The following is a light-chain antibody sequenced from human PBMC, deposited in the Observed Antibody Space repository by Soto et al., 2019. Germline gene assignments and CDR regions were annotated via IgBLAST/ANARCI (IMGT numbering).Light chain of an antibody. Sequence: QSVLTQPPSVSGAPGQRVTISCTGSSSNIGAGYDVHWYQQLPGTAPKLLIYGNSNRPSGVPDRFSGSKSGTSASLAITGLQAEDEADYYCQSYDSSLSGSDVFGGGTKLTVX. V-gene: IGLV1-40*01. CDR2: GNS. J-gene: IGLJ2*01. CDR1: SSNIGAGYD. CDR3: QSYDSSLSGSDV.